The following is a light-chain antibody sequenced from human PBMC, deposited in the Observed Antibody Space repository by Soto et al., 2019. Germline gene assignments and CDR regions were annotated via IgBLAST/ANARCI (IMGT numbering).Light chain of an antibody. J-gene: IGKJ4*01. CDR2: DAS. CDR3: LQDYSFPRT. V-gene: IGKV3-11*01. Sequence: ELLLSQSPATPSLSPGERATLSCRASQSVSSYLAWYQQKPGQAPRLLIYDASNRATGIPARFSGSGSGTDFTLTISSLQPEDFATYYCLQDYSFPRTFGGGTKVDIK. CDR1: QSVSSY.